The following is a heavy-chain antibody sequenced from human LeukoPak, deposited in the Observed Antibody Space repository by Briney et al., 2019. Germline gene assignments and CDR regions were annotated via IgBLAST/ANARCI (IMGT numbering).Heavy chain of an antibody. V-gene: IGHV5-51*01. D-gene: IGHD5-18*01. CDR2: IYPGDSDT. J-gene: IGHJ4*02. CDR3: ARDTAMATFDY. CDR1: GFTFSTYY. Sequence: PGGSLRLSCAASGFTFSTYYMSWVRQAPGKGLEWMGIIYPGDSDTRYSPSFQGQVTISADKSISTAYLQWSSLKASDTAMYYCARDTAMATFDYWGQGTLVTVSS.